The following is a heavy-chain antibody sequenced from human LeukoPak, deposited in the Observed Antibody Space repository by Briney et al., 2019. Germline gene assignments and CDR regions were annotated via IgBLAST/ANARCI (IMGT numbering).Heavy chain of an antibody. J-gene: IGHJ1*01. CDR3: ARSGEHIVVVTATERAEHFQH. CDR1: GYTFTSYG. D-gene: IGHD2-21*02. V-gene: IGHV1-18*01. Sequence: GASVKVSCKASGYTFTSYGISWVRQAPGQGLEWMGWISAYNGNTNYAQKLQGRVTMTTDTSTSTAYMELRSLRSDDTALCYCARSGEHIVVVTATERAEHFQHWGQGTLVTVSS. CDR2: ISAYNGNT.